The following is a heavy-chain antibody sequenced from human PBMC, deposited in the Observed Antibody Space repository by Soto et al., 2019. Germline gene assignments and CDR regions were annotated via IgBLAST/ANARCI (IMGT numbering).Heavy chain of an antibody. D-gene: IGHD2-2*01. V-gene: IGHV4-59*01. Sequence: SETLSLTCTVSGGSISRYYWSWIRQPPGKGLEWIGYIYYSGSTNYNPSLKSRVTISVDTSKNQFSLKLSSVTAADTAVYYCASVERYCSGNSCPFYYYYMDVWGKGTPVTVSS. CDR3: ASVERYCSGNSCPFYYYYMDV. CDR2: IYYSGST. J-gene: IGHJ6*03. CDR1: GGSISRYY.